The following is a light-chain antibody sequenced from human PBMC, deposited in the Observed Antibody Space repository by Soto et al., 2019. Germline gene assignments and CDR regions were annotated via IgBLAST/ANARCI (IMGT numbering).Light chain of an antibody. CDR2: NVN. CDR3: CSFTGTYRV. J-gene: IGLJ3*02. CDR1: SSDIGAY. Sequence: QSALTQPRSVSGSPGQSVSISCTGPSSDIGAYVSWYRQRPGKAPKFIIYNVNKRPAGVPDRFSGSESGNTASLTISGLQADDEADYYCCSFTGTYRVFGGGTKVTVL. V-gene: IGLV2-11*01.